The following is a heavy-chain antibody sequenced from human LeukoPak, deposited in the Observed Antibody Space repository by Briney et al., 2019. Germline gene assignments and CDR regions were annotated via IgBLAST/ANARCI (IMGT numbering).Heavy chain of an antibody. J-gene: IGHJ4*02. CDR3: ARTPGE. Sequence: PSETLSLTCTVSGGSISSFYWSWIRQPPGKGLERIGNIYNSGSTNYNPSLKSRVTISADTSKNQFSLKLSSVTAADTAVYFCARTPGEWGQGTLVTVSS. D-gene: IGHD2-21*01. CDR2: IYNSGST. V-gene: IGHV4-59*01. CDR1: GGSISSFY.